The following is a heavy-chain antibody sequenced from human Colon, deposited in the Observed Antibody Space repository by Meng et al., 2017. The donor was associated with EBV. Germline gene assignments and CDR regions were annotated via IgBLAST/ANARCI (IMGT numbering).Heavy chain of an antibody. CDR2: IYHSGST. J-gene: IGHJ4*02. CDR1: GGSISGTNW. Sequence: GQLEEPGPVWVRPAGTLPLPCAVSGGSISGTNWWSWVRQPPGKGLEWIGEIYHSGSTNYNPSLKSRVTISVDKSKNQFSLKLNSVTAADTAVYYCARTAYFDFQRAFGYWGQGTLVTVSS. D-gene: IGHD2/OR15-2a*01. V-gene: IGHV4-4*02. CDR3: ARTAYFDFQRAFGY.